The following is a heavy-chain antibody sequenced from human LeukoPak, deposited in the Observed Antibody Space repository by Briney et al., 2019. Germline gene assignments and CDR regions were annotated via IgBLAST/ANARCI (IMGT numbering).Heavy chain of an antibody. CDR3: ARGPDASGIYRPGDY. D-gene: IGHD3-10*01. J-gene: IGHJ4*02. V-gene: IGHV3-74*01. CDR1: GFTFSRHW. Sequence: PGGSLRLSCAASGFTFSRHWMHWVRHAPGKGLVWVSRINSDGSSTIYAESVKGRFTISRDNANNILFLQMNSLRAEDTAVYYCARGPDASGIYRPGDYWGQGTLVTVSS. CDR2: INSDGSST.